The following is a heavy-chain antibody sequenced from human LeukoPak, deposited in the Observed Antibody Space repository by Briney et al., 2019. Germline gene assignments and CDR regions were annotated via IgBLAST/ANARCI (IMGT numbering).Heavy chain of an antibody. CDR3: ARDGGYCSSTSCYDLDY. CDR2: ISSSSSYI. D-gene: IGHD2-2*03. Sequence: PGGSLRLSCAASGFTFSSYSMNWVRQAPGKGLEWVSSISSSSSYIYYADSVKGRFTISRDNAKNSLYLQMNSLRAEDTAVYYCARDGGYCSSTSCYDLDYWGQGTLVTVSS. V-gene: IGHV3-21*01. CDR1: GFTFSSYS. J-gene: IGHJ4*02.